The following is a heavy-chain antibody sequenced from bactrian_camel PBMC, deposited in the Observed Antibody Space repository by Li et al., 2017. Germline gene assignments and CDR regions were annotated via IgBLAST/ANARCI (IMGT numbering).Heavy chain of an antibody. CDR2: ETRQRA. J-gene: IGHJ4*01. V-gene: IGHV3S26*01. D-gene: IGHD1*01. CDR3: AATWACYSGVQALKSDGYSY. Sequence: HVQLVKSGGGSVQAGGSLRLSCVVSGVIYSRHCMAWFRQAPGKEREGVAVETRQRASCADSVLGRFTISKDKAKNTLTLRMNNLKPEDTAMYFCAATWACYSGVQALKSDGYSYWGQGTQVTVS. CDR1: GVIYSRHC.